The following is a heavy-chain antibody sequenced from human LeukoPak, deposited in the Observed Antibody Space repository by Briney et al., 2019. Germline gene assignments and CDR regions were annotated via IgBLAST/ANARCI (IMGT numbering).Heavy chain of an antibody. Sequence: PGGSLRLSCAASGFTFSSDWMSWVRQAPGKGLEWVANIKQDGSEKYYVDSVKGRFSISRDNARNSLYLQMNSLRAEDTALYYCASVRGGDTGDLDYWGQGALVTVSA. J-gene: IGHJ4*02. CDR2: IKQDGSEK. CDR1: GFTFSSDW. CDR3: ASVRGGDTGDLDY. V-gene: IGHV3-7*01. D-gene: IGHD7-27*01.